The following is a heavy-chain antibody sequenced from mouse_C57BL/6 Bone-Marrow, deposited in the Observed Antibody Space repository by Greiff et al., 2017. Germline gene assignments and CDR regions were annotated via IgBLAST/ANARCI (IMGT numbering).Heavy chain of an antibody. Sequence: EVQVVESEGGLVQPGSSMKLSCTASGFTFSDYYMAWVRQVPEKGLEWVANINYDGSSTYYLDSLKSRFIISRDNAKNILYLQMSSLKSEDTATYYCARVRRNYWYFDVWGTGTTVTVSS. CDR2: INYDGSST. V-gene: IGHV5-16*01. CDR3: ARVRRNYWYFDV. CDR1: GFTFSDYY. J-gene: IGHJ1*03.